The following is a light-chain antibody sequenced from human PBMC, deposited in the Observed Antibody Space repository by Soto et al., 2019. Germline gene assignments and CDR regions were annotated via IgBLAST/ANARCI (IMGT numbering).Light chain of an antibody. Sequence: EIVLTQSPATLSLSPGERATLSCRASRSVRSYLAWYQQKPGQAPRLLIYDASNRAAGIPARFSGSGSETDFTLNISNLEPEDFEVYYCQQRYAWPPITFGQGTRLEIK. CDR3: QQRYAWPPIT. CDR1: RSVRSY. CDR2: DAS. J-gene: IGKJ5*01. V-gene: IGKV3-11*01.